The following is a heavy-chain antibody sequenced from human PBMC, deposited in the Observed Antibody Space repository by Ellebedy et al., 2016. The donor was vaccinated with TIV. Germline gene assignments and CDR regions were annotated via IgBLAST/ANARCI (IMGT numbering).Heavy chain of an antibody. V-gene: IGHV3-15*01. Sequence: GESLKISCAASGFTFSNAWMSWVRQAPGKGLEWVGRIKSKTDGGTTDYAAPVKGRFTISRDDSKNTLYLQMNSLKTEDTAVYYCTTATEVYYYYGMDVWGQGTTVTVSS. CDR2: IKSKTDGGTT. J-gene: IGHJ6*02. CDR3: TTATEVYYYYGMDV. CDR1: GFTFSNAW.